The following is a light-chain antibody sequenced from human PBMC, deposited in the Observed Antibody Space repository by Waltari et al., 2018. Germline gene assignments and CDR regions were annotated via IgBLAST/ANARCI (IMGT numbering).Light chain of an antibody. CDR2: DAS. CDR1: HDISNY. J-gene: IGKJ2*01. CDR3: QQFDNLVYT. V-gene: IGKV1-33*01. Sequence: DLQMTQSPSSLSASVGDRFTITCQASHDISNYLNWYQQKPGKAPKLLTYDASNLETGVPSRFSGSGSGTDFSFTISSLQPEDIATYYCQQFDNLVYTFGQGTKLEIK.